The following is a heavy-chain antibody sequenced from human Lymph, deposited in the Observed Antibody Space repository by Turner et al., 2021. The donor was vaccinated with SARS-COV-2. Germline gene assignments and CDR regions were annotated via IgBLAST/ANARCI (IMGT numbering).Heavy chain of an antibody. D-gene: IGHD3-16*01. J-gene: IGHJ4*01. V-gene: IGHV3-30-3*01. CDR1: GFSFSSYF. Sequence: QVQLVESGGGVVQPGRSLRLSCAASGFSFSSYFMHWVRQPPGKWLEWLAVISYDGSNKYYADSLKGRFTISRDHSKNTLYLQMSSLRAEDTAVYYCARVLWLRWMFDYLGQGTLVTVSS. CDR3: ARVLWLRWMFDY. CDR2: ISYDGSNK.